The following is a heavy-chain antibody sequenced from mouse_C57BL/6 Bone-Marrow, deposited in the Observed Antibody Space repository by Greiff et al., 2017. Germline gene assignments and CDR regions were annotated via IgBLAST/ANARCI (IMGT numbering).Heavy chain of an antibody. CDR1: GFTFSDYY. V-gene: IGHV5-12*01. CDR3: ARGGTYYDYDDFDY. D-gene: IGHD2-4*01. Sequence: EVQLVESGGGLVQPGGSLKLSCAASGFTFSDYYMYWVRQTPEKRLEWVAYISNGGGSTYYPDNVKGRFTISGDNAKNTLYLQMSRLKSEDTAKYYCARGGTYYDYDDFDYWGQGTTLTVSS. CDR2: ISNGGGST. J-gene: IGHJ2*01.